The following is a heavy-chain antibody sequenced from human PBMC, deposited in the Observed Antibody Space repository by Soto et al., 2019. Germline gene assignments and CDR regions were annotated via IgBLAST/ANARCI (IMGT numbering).Heavy chain of an antibody. D-gene: IGHD6-25*01. CDR2: INQDGSQK. Sequence: PGGSLRLSCAASGFTFSINWMSWVRQTPEKGLECVANINQDGSQKYYVDSVKGRFTISRDNSRNTLYLQMNSLRAEDTAVYYCAKDESSAFDYWGQGTLVTVSS. J-gene: IGHJ4*02. CDR3: AKDESSAFDY. V-gene: IGHV3-7*03. CDR1: GFTFSINW.